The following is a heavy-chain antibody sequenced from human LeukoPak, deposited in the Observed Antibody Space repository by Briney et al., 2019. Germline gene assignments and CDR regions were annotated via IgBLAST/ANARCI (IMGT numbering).Heavy chain of an antibody. Sequence: PGGSLRLSCAASGFTFSSYSMNWVRQAPGKGLEWVSSISSSSSYIYYADSVKGRFTISRDNAKNSLYLQMNSLRAEDTAVYYCARLTVTLSDWFDPWGQGTLVTVSS. CDR1: GFTFSSYS. V-gene: IGHV3-21*01. J-gene: IGHJ5*02. CDR3: ARLTVTLSDWFDP. CDR2: ISSSSSYI. D-gene: IGHD4-17*01.